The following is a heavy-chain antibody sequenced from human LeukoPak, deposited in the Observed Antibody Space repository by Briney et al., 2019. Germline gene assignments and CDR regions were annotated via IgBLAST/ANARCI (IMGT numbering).Heavy chain of an antibody. Sequence: GGPLRLSCAASGFTFSNYAMTWVRQAPGKGLEWVSVISGSGGNTYYADSVKGRFTISRDNSKNTLYLQMNSLRAEDTAVYYCANGNNGDYVRLDYWGQGTLVTVSS. J-gene: IGHJ4*02. D-gene: IGHD4-17*01. CDR2: ISGSGGNT. CDR3: ANGNNGDYVRLDY. CDR1: GFTFSNYA. V-gene: IGHV3-23*01.